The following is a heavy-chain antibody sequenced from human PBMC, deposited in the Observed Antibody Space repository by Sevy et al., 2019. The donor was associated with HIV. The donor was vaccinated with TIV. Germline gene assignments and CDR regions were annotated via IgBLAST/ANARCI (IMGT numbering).Heavy chain of an antibody. CDR2: ISSSGTTI. V-gene: IGHV3-48*03. D-gene: IGHD3-16*01. J-gene: IGHJ5*02. CDR3: ARVDANYDKGFDP. Sequence: GGSLRLSCEASGFTFSSYEMNWVRQAPGKGLEWVSYISSSGTTIKYADSVKGRFTISRDNAKNSLYMQMNSLRAEDTACYYCARVDANYDKGFDPWGQGTLVTVSS. CDR1: GFTFSSYE.